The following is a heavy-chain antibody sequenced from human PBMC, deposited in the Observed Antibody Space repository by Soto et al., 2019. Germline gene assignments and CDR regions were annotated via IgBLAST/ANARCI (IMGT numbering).Heavy chain of an antibody. CDR2: IWYDGSNK. J-gene: IGHJ6*02. CDR1: WFTFRSYG. V-gene: IGHV3-33*01. D-gene: IGHD4-17*01. CDR3: ARDAWATVTTKRTYYYYGMDV. Sequence: PWGLHRVSWGASWFTFRSYGMRWVRQAPGKGLEWVAVIWYDGSNKYYADSVKGRFTISRDNSKNTLYLQMNSLRAEDTAVYYCARDAWATVTTKRTYYYYGMDVWGQGTTVTVSS.